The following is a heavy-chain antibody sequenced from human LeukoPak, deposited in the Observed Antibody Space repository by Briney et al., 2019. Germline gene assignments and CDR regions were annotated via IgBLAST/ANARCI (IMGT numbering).Heavy chain of an antibody. J-gene: IGHJ6*02. CDR2: MNPNSGNT. CDR3: ARESSSSWYHYYYYGMDV. V-gene: IGHV1-8*01. CDR1: GYTFTSYD. Sequence: ASVKVSCKASGYTFTSYDINWVRQATGQGLGWVGWMNPNSGNTGYAQKFQGRVTMTRNTSISTAYMELSSLRSEDTAVDYCARESSSSWYHYYYYGMDVWGQGTTVTVSS. D-gene: IGHD6-13*01.